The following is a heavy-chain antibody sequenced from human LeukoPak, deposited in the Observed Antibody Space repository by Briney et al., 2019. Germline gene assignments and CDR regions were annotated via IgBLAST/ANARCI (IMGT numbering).Heavy chain of an antibody. J-gene: IGHJ4*02. V-gene: IGHV1-46*01. Sequence: ASVKVSCKASGYTFTSYYMHWVRQAPGQGLEWMGIINPSGGSTSYAQKFQGRVTMTRDTSTSTVYMELRSLRSDDTAVYYCARGIAVAGIDYWGQGTLVTVSS. D-gene: IGHD6-19*01. CDR1: GYTFTSYY. CDR3: ARGIAVAGIDY. CDR2: INPSGGST.